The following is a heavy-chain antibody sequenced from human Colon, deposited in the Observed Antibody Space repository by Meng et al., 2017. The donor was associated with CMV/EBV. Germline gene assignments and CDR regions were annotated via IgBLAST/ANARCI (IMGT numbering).Heavy chain of an antibody. D-gene: IGHD3-10*01. V-gene: IGHV1-69*10. Sequence: SVKVSCKASGGTFTRNAVNWVRQAPGQGLEWVGGLIPVLDTANYAQKFLGRVTLTADKFTNTAYMELTSLTSDDTVIYYCAFRHGSGSLDPWGQGTPVTVSS. CDR3: AFRHGSGSLDP. CDR2: LIPVLDTA. CDR1: GGTFTRNA. J-gene: IGHJ5*02.